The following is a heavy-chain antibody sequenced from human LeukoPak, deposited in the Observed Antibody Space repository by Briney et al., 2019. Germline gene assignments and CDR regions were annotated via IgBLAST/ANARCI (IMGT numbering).Heavy chain of an antibody. J-gene: IGHJ6*04. CDR1: GYTFTNYG. CDR2: INVGNGNK. V-gene: IGHV1-3*01. CDR3: ARFLGGEYAMDG. D-gene: IGHD3-3*01. Sequence: ASVTVSFKASGYTFTNYGLHWVRQAPGQRLEWMGWINVGNGNKKYSQKFQGRVTITRDTSASTAYMELSSLRSEDTAGYYCARFLGGEYAMDGWGKAATVTVCS.